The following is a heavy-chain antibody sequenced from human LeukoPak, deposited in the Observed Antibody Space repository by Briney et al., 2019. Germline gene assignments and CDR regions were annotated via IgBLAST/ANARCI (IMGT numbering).Heavy chain of an antibody. Sequence: GGPLRLSCAASGFTFDDYGMSWVRQAPGKGLEWVSGMNWNGGSTGYADSVKGRFTISRDNAKNSLYLQMNSLRAEDTALYYCARESRPASGSGACDIWGQGTMVTVSS. CDR2: MNWNGGST. V-gene: IGHV3-20*04. J-gene: IGHJ3*02. D-gene: IGHD5-12*01. CDR3: ARESRPASGSGACDI. CDR1: GFTFDDYG.